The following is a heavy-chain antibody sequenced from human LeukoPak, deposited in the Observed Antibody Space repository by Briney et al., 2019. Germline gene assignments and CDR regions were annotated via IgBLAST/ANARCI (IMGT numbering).Heavy chain of an antibody. CDR3: AKNNPQDYYGSGSYSVY. Sequence: PGGSLRLSCAASGFTFSSYGMHWVRQAPGKGLEWVAFIRYDGSNKYYADSVKGRFTISRDNSKNTLYLQMNSLRAEDTAVYYCAKNNPQDYYGSGSYSVYWGQGTLVTVSS. D-gene: IGHD3-10*01. V-gene: IGHV3-30*02. J-gene: IGHJ4*02. CDR2: IRYDGSNK. CDR1: GFTFSSYG.